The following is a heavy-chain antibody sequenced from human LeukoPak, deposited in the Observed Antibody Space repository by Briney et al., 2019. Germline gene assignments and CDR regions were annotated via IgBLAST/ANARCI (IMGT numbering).Heavy chain of an antibody. CDR2: MNPNSGNT. D-gene: IGHD3-16*02. Sequence: ASVKVSCKASGGTFSSYAISWVRQATGQGLEWMGWMNPNSGNTGYAQKFQGRVTMTRNTSISTAYMELSSLRSEDTAVYYCARGGDGDYVWGSYRIYYYYGMDVWGQGTTVTVSS. V-gene: IGHV1-8*02. J-gene: IGHJ6*02. CDR3: ARGGDGDYVWGSYRIYYYYGMDV. CDR1: GGTFSSYA.